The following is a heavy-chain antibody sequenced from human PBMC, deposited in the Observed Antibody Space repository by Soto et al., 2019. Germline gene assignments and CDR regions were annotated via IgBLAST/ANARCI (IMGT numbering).Heavy chain of an antibody. CDR3: ARIMEQHRVRPFDY. J-gene: IGHJ4*02. Sequence: GASVKVSCKASGYTYNAFGFSWVRQAPGQGLEWMGWISACDGDTYYAQKVQGRVTMTTDTSTSTAYMELRSLTSDDTAVYYCARIMEQHRVRPFDYWGQGTRVTVSS. D-gene: IGHD1-1*01. CDR2: ISACDGDT. V-gene: IGHV1-18*01. CDR1: GYTYNAFG.